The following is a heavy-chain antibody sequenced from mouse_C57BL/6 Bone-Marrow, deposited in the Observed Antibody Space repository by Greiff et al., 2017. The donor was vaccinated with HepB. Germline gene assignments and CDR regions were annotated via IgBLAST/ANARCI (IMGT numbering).Heavy chain of an antibody. CDR3: ARETTVVATGYFDV. CDR2: INPNNGGT. D-gene: IGHD1-1*01. CDR1: GYTFTDYN. J-gene: IGHJ1*03. V-gene: IGHV1-18*01. Sequence: VQLKQSGPELVKPGASVKIPCKASGYTFTDYNMDWVKQSHGKSLEWIGDINPNNGGTIYNQKFKGKATLTVDKSSSTAYMELRSLTSEDTAVYYCARETTVVATGYFDVWGTGTTVTVSS.